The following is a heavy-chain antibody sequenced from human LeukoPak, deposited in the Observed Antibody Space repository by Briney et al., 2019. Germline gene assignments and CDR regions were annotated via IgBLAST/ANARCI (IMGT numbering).Heavy chain of an antibody. CDR3: AKDLVGASL. V-gene: IGHV3-23*01. Sequence: SGGSLRLSCVASGFTFSDYAMNWVRQAPGKGLEWVSVVGGDDATFYTDSVKGRFTISRDNSKNTLSLQMNSLRAEDTAVYYCAKDLVGASLWGQGTLVTVSS. J-gene: IGHJ4*02. CDR2: VGGDDAT. D-gene: IGHD1-26*01. CDR1: GFTFSDYA.